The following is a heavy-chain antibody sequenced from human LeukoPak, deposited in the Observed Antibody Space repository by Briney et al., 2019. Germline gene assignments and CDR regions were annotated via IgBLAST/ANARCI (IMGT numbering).Heavy chain of an antibody. CDR2: ISAYNGNT. V-gene: IGHV1-18*01. CDR1: GYTFTSYG. J-gene: IGHJ6*03. D-gene: IGHD2-2*01. CDR3: ARNRPSTTYMDV. Sequence: ASVKVSCKASGYTFTSYGISWVRQAPGQGLEWMGWISAYNGNTNYAQQLQGRVTMTTDTSTSTAYMELRSLRSDDTAVYYCARNRPSTTYMDVWGKGTTVTISS.